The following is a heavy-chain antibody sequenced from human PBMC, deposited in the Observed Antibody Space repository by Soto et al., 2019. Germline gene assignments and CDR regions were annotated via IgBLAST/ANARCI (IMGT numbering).Heavy chain of an antibody. V-gene: IGHV3-48*02. Sequence: EVKLAESGGDLVQPGGSLRLSCAASGFTISTYHLTWVRQAPGKGLEWVSYISTDLRALYYADSVRGRFTSSRDNAKNSLYLQMTSLRDEDTGVYYCTRDGRRGYDMDVWGQGTTVTVSS. D-gene: IGHD1-26*01. CDR2: ISTDLRAL. J-gene: IGHJ6*02. CDR3: TRDGRRGYDMDV. CDR1: GFTISTYH.